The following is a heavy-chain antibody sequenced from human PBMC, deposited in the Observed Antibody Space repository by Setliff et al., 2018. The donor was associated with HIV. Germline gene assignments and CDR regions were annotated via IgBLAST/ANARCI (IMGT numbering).Heavy chain of an antibody. CDR1: GDSIGSNTFY. CDR2: INHSGNT. Sequence: SETLSLTCSVYGDSIGSNTFYWGWPRQPPGKEPEWIGSINHSGNTYYYPSLKSRVTMSVDTSKNQFSLRLSSVTATDTAVYYCARHRASSSGFPLDFWSQGILVTVSS. J-gene: IGHJ4*02. D-gene: IGHD6-6*01. V-gene: IGHV4-39*01. CDR3: ARHRASSSGFPLDF.